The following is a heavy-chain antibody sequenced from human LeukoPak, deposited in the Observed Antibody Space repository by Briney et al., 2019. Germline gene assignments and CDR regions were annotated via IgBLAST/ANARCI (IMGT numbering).Heavy chain of an antibody. CDR1: GVSISSGGYY. V-gene: IGHV4-31*03. D-gene: IGHD4-17*01. J-gene: IGHJ6*02. CDR3: ARDPTDYGDYYYYGMDV. Sequence: SQTLSLTCTVSGVSISSGGYYWSWIRQHPGKGLEWIGYIYYSGSTYYNPSLKSRVTISVDTSKNQFSLKLSSVTAADTAVYYCARDPTDYGDYYYYGMDVWGQGTTVTVSS. CDR2: IYYSGST.